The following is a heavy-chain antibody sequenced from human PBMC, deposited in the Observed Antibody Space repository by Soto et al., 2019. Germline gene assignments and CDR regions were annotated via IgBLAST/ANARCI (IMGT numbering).Heavy chain of an antibody. CDR1: VFIFSKAW. V-gene: IGHV3-15*01. Sequence: WWSLRLSCSASVFIFSKAWMSWVRQAPGKGLEWVGRIKSYTNGGTTDYAAPVKGRFAISRDDSKNTLYLQMNSLKTEDAGVYYCTTDDPINKYWGQGTLVTVSS. J-gene: IGHJ4*02. CDR3: TTDDPINKY. CDR2: IKSYTNGGTT.